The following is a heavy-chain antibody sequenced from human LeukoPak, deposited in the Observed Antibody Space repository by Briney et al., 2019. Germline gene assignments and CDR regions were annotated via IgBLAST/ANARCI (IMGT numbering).Heavy chain of an antibody. D-gene: IGHD1-26*01. Sequence: SETLSLTCTVSGGSISSYYWSWIRQPPGKGLEWIGYIYYSGSTNYNPSLKSRVTISVDTSKDQFSLKLSSVTAADTAVYYCARGARGSYSYWGQGTLVTVSS. CDR3: ARGARGSYSY. V-gene: IGHV4-59*08. CDR1: GGSISSYY. CDR2: IYYSGST. J-gene: IGHJ4*02.